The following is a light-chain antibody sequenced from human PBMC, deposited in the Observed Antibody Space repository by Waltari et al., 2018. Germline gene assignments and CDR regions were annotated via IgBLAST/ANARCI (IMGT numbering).Light chain of an antibody. CDR2: GAS. J-gene: IGKJ1*01. Sequence: EIVMTQSVATLSVSPGERATLSCRASQSVSSNLAWYQQKPGQAPRLLIYGASTRAAGTPDSFTGSGSGTEFTLTIGSLQSADFAVYYCQQYNNWPWTFGQVTKVEIK. V-gene: IGKV3-15*01. CDR3: QQYNNWPWT. CDR1: QSVSSN.